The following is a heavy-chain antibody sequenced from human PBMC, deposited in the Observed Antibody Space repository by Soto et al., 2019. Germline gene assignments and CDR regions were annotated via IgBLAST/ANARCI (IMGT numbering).Heavy chain of an antibody. CDR3: TREVDTAMATNWFDP. D-gene: IGHD5-18*01. Sequence: EVQLVESGGGLVQPGRSLRLSCTASGFTFGDYAMSWFRQAPGKGLEWVGFIRSKAYGGTTEYAASVKGRFTISRDDSKSIAYLQMNSLKTEDTAVYYCTREVDTAMATNWFDPWGQGTLVTVSS. CDR1: GFTFGDYA. V-gene: IGHV3-49*03. J-gene: IGHJ5*02. CDR2: IRSKAYGGTT.